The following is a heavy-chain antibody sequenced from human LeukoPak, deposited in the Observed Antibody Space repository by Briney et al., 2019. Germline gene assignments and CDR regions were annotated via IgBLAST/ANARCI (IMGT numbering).Heavy chain of an antibody. CDR1: GYSFTSYW. Sequence: GEALKISCKGSGYSFTSYWIGWVRQMPGKGLEWMGIIYPGDSDTRYSPSFQGQVTISADKSIGTAYLQGSSLKASDTAMYYCARPTYSSGWRLDYWGQGTLVTVSS. CDR2: IYPGDSDT. J-gene: IGHJ4*02. CDR3: ARPTYSSGWRLDY. V-gene: IGHV5-51*01. D-gene: IGHD6-19*01.